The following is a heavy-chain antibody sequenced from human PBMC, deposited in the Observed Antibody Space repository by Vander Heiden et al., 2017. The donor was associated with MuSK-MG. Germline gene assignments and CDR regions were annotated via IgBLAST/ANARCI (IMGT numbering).Heavy chain of an antibody. CDR2: VIPIFGTP. J-gene: IGHJ4*02. V-gene: IGHV1-69*01. Sequence: QVQLVQSGAERMKPGSSVKVSCKASGGTFNTSGYTWVRQAPGQGLEWMGRVIPIFGTPNHAQKFLGRLTITADEVTRTAYMELRRLRYDDSAVYYCLRELGQYGSLWSTVRGLWVQGSLGTVSS. D-gene: IGHD6-19*01. CDR3: LRELGQYGSLWSTVRGL. CDR1: GGTFNTSG.